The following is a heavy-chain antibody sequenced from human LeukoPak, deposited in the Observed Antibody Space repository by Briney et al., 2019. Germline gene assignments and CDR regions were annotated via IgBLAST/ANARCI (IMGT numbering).Heavy chain of an antibody. Sequence: GASVKVSCKASGYTFTGYYMHWVRQAPGQGLEWMGWINPNSGGTNYAQKFQGRVTMIRDTSISTAYMELSRLRSDDTAVYYCARSLGGYCSSTSCFPYYFDYWGQGTLVTVSS. CDR2: INPNSGGT. V-gene: IGHV1-2*02. D-gene: IGHD2-2*01. CDR3: ARSLGGYCSSTSCFPYYFDY. CDR1: GYTFTGYY. J-gene: IGHJ4*02.